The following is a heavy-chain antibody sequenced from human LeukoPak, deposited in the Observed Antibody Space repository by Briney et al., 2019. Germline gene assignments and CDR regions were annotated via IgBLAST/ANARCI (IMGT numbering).Heavy chain of an antibody. V-gene: IGHV3-23*01. D-gene: IGHD3-22*01. Sequence: GGSLRLSCAASGFTFSSYAMSWVRQAPGKGLEWVSAISGSGGSTYYADSVKGRFTISRDNSKTTLYLQMNSLRAEDTAVYYCAKDHRGGSGYYSRWGQGTLVTVSS. J-gene: IGHJ4*02. CDR2: ISGSGGST. CDR3: AKDHRGGSGYYSR. CDR1: GFTFSSYA.